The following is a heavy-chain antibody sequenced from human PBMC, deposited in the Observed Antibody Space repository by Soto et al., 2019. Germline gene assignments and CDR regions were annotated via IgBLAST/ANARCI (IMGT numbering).Heavy chain of an antibody. J-gene: IGHJ3*02. Sequence: EVQLVESGGGLVQPGGSLKLSCAASDFTFSDSSIHWVRQASGKGLEWVGRIRSKTNSYATEYGASVKGRFTISRKDSKKTGYLQMNRLKTEDTGGDFCTRRGNGGDEIFDIWGQGTMVTVSS. V-gene: IGHV3-73*01. CDR3: TRRGNGGDEIFDI. CDR1: DFTFSDSS. D-gene: IGHD2-8*01. CDR2: IRSKTNSYAT.